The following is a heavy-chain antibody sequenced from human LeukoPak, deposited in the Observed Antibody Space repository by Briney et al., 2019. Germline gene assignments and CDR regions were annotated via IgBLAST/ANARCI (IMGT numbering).Heavy chain of an antibody. CDR3: ARGNYYDSSGYAPFDY. J-gene: IGHJ4*02. V-gene: IGHV4-59*01. CDR1: GGSISSYY. CDR2: IYYSGST. D-gene: IGHD3-22*01. Sequence: SETLSLTCTVSGGSISSYYWSWIRQPPGKGLEWIGYIYYSGSTNYNPSLKSRVTISVDTSKNQFSLKLSSVTAADTAVYYRARGNYYDSSGYAPFDYWGQGTLVTVSS.